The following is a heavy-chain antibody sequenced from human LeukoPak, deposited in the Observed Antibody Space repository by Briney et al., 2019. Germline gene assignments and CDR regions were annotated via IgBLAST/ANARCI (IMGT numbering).Heavy chain of an antibody. CDR2: MSSDGTNT. D-gene: IGHD3-10*01. J-gene: IGHJ4*02. CDR3: AREVSVVRGVN. CDR1: GFTFSSYE. Sequence: PGGSLRLSCAASGFTFSSYEMNWVRQAPGKGLEWVAVMSSDGTNTYYAASVKGRFTISRDISKNTLYLQMNSLRAEDTAVYYCAREVSVVRGVNWGQGTLVTVSS. V-gene: IGHV3-30-3*01.